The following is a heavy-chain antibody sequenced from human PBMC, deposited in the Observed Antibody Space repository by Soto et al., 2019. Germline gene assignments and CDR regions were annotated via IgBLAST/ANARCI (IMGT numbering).Heavy chain of an antibody. CDR1: GFNFGVFG. CDR2: LSYEGSEE. D-gene: IGHD6-19*01. J-gene: IGHJ4*02. CDR3: ALPRRSSLLEVAGPGFEY. V-gene: IGHV3-30*03. Sequence: QVRLVESGGGVVQPGRSLRLSCAASGFNFGVFGMHWVRQAPGKGLEWLSVLSYEGSEEYYADSVRGRFTISRDNSKNTLFLQMDSLRVDDTGVYYCALPRRSSLLEVAGPGFEYWGQGTLVTVS.